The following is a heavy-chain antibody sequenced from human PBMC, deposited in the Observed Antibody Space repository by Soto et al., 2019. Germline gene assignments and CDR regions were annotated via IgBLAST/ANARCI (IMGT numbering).Heavy chain of an antibody. D-gene: IGHD3-16*01. CDR2: IYYTGST. CDR1: GCSISSYY. V-gene: IGHV4-59*01. CDR3: ARGLTGLDP. J-gene: IGHJ5*02. Sequence: SETLPLTCTFSGCSISSYYWIWIRQPPGKALEWIGYIYYTGSTNYNPSLKSRVTISVDTSKNQFSLKLSSVTAADTAVYYCARGLTGLDPWGQGTLVTVSS.